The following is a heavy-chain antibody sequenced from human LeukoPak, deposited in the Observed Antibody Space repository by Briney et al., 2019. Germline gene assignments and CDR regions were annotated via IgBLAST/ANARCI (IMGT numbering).Heavy chain of an antibody. D-gene: IGHD1-7*01. J-gene: IGHJ4*02. CDR1: GFTFSSYS. V-gene: IGHV3-7*01. Sequence: PSGGSLRLSCAASGFTFSSYSMNWVRQAPGKGLEWVANIKQDGSEKYYVDSVKGRFTISRDNAKNSLYLQMNSLRDEDTAVYYCARDHGELELRSFDYWGQGTLVTVSS. CDR3: ARDHGELELRSFDY. CDR2: IKQDGSEK.